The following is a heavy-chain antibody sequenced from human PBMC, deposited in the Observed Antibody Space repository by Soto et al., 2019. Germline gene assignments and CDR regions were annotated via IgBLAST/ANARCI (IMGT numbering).Heavy chain of an antibody. CDR1: GGTFSSYA. J-gene: IGHJ6*02. V-gene: IGHV1-69*12. Sequence: QVQLVQSGAEVKKPGSSVKVSCKASGGTFSSYAISWVRQAPGQGLEWMGGIIPIFGTANYAQKFQGRVTMTADESTSTAYMELSSLRSEDTAVYYCARVGESIAARYYYYGMDVWGQGTTVTVSS. CDR2: IIPIFGTA. CDR3: ARVGESIAARYYYYGMDV. D-gene: IGHD6-6*01.